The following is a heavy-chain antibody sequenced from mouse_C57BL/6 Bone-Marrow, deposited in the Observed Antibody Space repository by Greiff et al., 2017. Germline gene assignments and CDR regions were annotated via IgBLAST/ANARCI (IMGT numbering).Heavy chain of an antibody. D-gene: IGHD2-5*01. CDR2: IYPGSGST. Sequence: VQLQQPGAELVMPGASVKMSCKASGYTFTSYWLTWVKQRPGQGLEWIGDIYPGSGSTNYNEKFKSKATLTVDTSSSTAYMQLSSLTSEDSAVYYCARPYYSNYWYFDVWGTGTTVTVSS. V-gene: IGHV1-55*01. CDR1: GYTFTSYW. CDR3: ARPYYSNYWYFDV. J-gene: IGHJ1*03.